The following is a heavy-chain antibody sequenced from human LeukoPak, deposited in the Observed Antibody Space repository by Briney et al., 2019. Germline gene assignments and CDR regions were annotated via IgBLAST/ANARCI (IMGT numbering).Heavy chain of an antibody. V-gene: IGHV3-74*01. D-gene: IGHD3-10*01. CDR2: IKGDGSST. Sequence: GGSLRLSCAASGFTFSSFWMHWVRQAPGKGLEWVSSIKGDGSSTNYADSVKGRFTISRDNAKNSLYLQMDSLRVEDTAVYYCGMVRGLGSWGQGTLVTVSS. J-gene: IGHJ4*02. CDR1: GFTFSSFW. CDR3: GMVRGLGS.